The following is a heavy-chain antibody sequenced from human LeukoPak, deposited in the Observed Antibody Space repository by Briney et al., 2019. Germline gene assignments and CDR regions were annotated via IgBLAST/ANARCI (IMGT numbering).Heavy chain of an antibody. J-gene: IGHJ6*02. CDR1: GYTFTSYD. CDR3: ASSITKVRGVLYYGMDV. V-gene: IGHV1-8*01. Sequence: ASVKVSCKASGYTFTSYDINWVRQATGQGLEWMGWMNPNSGNTGYAQKFQGRVTMTRNTSISTAYMELSSLRSEDTAVYYCASSITKVRGVLYYGMDVWGQGTTVTVSS. CDR2: MNPNSGNT. D-gene: IGHD3-10*01.